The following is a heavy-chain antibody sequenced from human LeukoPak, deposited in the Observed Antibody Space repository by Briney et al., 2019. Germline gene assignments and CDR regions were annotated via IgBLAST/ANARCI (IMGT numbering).Heavy chain of an antibody. V-gene: IGHV4-59*01. Sequence: PSETLSLTCTVSGVYIRSYYWNWIRQPPGKGLEWIGYIYYSGNTNYNPSLKSRVTISVDTSKNQFSLKLSSVTAADTAVYYCATDNSYGSGSYYTWGQGTLVTVSS. J-gene: IGHJ4*02. CDR3: ATDNSYGSGSYYT. D-gene: IGHD3-10*01. CDR2: IYYSGNT. CDR1: GVYIRSYY.